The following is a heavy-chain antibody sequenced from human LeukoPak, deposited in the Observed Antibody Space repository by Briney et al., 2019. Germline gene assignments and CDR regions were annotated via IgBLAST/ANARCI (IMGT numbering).Heavy chain of an antibody. CDR2: MNPNSGNT. D-gene: IGHD5-24*01. CDR1: GYTFTSYD. CDR3: ARGERWLQFSVY. Sequence: ASVKVSCKASGYTFTSYDINWVRQATGQGLEWMGWMNPNSGNTGYAQKFQGRVTMTRNTSISTAYMELSSLRSEDTAVYYCARGERWLQFSVYWGQGTLVTVSS. J-gene: IGHJ4*02. V-gene: IGHV1-8*01.